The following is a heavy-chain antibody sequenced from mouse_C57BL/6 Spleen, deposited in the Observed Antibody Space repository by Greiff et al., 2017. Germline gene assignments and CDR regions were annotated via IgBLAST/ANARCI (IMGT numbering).Heavy chain of an antibody. J-gene: IGHJ4*01. Sequence: DVKLQESGGGLVQPGGSLKLSCAASGFTFSDYYMYWVRQTPEKRLEWVAYISNGGGSTYYPDTVKGRFTISRDNAKNTLYLQMSRLKSEDTAMYYCARQDYSNYYAMDYWGQGTSVTVSS. CDR3: ARQDYSNYYAMDY. D-gene: IGHD2-5*01. V-gene: IGHV5-12*01. CDR2: ISNGGGST. CDR1: GFTFSDYY.